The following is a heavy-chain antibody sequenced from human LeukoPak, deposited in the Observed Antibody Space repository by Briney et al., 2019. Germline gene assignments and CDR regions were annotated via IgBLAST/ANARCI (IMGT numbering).Heavy chain of an antibody. V-gene: IGHV4-39*01. CDR1: GGSISSSSYY. CDR3: ARVSYFWSGYYMFDY. J-gene: IGHJ4*02. CDR2: IYYSGST. D-gene: IGHD3-3*01. Sequence: PSETLSLTCTVSGGSISSSSYYWGWIRQPPGKGLEWIGSIYYSGSTYYNPSLKSRVTISVDTSKNQFSLKLSSVTAADTAVYYFARVSYFWSGYYMFDYWGQGTLVTVSS.